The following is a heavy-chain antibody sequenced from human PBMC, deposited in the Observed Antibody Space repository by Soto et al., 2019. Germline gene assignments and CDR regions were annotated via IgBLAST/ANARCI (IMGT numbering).Heavy chain of an antibody. CDR2: IYSGGST. J-gene: IGHJ4*02. CDR1: GWTVSSDY. V-gene: IGHV3-66*01. CDR3: ARDPYY. Sequence: GGSLTLSCVVSGWTVSSDYMSWVRQAPGKGLEWVSVIYSGGSTYYADSVKGRFTISRDNSKNTLYLQMNSLRAEDTAVYYCARDPYYWGQGTLVTVSS.